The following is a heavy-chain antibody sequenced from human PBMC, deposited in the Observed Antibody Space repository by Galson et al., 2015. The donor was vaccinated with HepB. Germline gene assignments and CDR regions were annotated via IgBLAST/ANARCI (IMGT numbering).Heavy chain of an antibody. V-gene: IGHV3-23*01. CDR1: DFALNRSA. J-gene: IGHJ4*02. CDR3: AKDLGPWVGPDY. D-gene: IGHD1-26*01. CDR2: FTRQHNT. Sequence: SLRHSCAATDFALNRSAMNWVRQAQGKRLERVAGFTRQHNTYYADSVQGRFSISRDNSNNIVYLQMNSLRADDTAVYYCAKDLGPWVGPDYWGQGTLVTVSS.